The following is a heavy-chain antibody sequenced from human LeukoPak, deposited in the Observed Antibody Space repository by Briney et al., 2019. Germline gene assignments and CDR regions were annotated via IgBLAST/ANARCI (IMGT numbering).Heavy chain of an antibody. CDR2: VSGSGGST. V-gene: IGHV3-23*01. CDR3: AKARAAAGCFDY. CDR1: GFTFSSYA. D-gene: IGHD6-13*01. Sequence: PGGSLRLSCAASGFTFSSYAMSWVRQAPGKGLEWVSAVSGSGGSTYYADSVKGRFTISRDNSKNTLYLQMNSLRAEDTAVYYCAKARAAAGCFDYWGQGTLVTVSS. J-gene: IGHJ4*02.